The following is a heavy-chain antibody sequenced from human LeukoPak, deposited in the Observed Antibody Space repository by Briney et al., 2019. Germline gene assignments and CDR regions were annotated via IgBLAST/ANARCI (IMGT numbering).Heavy chain of an antibody. J-gene: IGHJ6*03. CDR3: AGEAAARGDYYYMDV. D-gene: IGHD6-13*01. CDR1: GGSISIYY. Sequence: SETLSLTCTVSGGSISIYYWSWIRQPPGKGLEWIGYIYYSGSTNYNPSLKSRVTISVDTSKNQFSLKLSSVTAAETAVYYCAGEAAARGDYYYMDVWGKGTTVTVSS. CDR2: IYYSGST. V-gene: IGHV4-59*01.